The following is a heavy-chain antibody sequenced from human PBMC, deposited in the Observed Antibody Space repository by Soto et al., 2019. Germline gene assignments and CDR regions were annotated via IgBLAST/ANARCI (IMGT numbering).Heavy chain of an antibody. CDR2: INPSGGST. CDR3: ARDLGGWPDY. CDR1: GYTFTSYY. D-gene: IGHD2-15*01. Sequence: ASVKVSCKASGYTFTSYYMHWVRQAPGQGLEWMGIINPSGGSTKYSQKFQGRVTITRDTSASTAYMELSSLRSEDTAVYYCARDLGGWPDYWGQGTLVTVSS. J-gene: IGHJ4*02. V-gene: IGHV1-46*01.